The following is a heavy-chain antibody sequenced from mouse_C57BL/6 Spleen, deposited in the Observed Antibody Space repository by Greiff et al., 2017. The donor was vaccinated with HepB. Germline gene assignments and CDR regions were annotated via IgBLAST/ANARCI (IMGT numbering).Heavy chain of an antibody. D-gene: IGHD2-5*01. V-gene: IGHV1-59*01. Sequence: VQLQQPGAELVRPGTSVKLSCKASGYTFTSYWMHWVKQRPGQGLEWIGVIDPSDSYTNYNQKFKGKATLTVDTSSSTAYMQLSSLTSEDSAVYYCATPYYSNYGGVFDYWGQGTTLTVSS. CDR2: IDPSDSYT. CDR1: GYTFTSYW. J-gene: IGHJ2*01. CDR3: ATPYYSNYGGVFDY.